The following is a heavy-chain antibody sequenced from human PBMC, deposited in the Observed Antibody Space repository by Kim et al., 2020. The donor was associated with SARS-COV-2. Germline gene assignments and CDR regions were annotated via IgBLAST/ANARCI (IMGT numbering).Heavy chain of an antibody. V-gene: IGHV3-30*04. CDR1: GFTFSSYA. CDR3: ARDGDCVSGGSCYNYGMDV. D-gene: IGHD2-15*01. J-gene: IGHJ6*02. CDR2: ISYDGSNK. Sequence: GGSLRLSCAASGFTFSSYAMHWVRQAPGKGLEWVAVISYDGSNKYYADSVKGRFTISRDNSKNTLYLQMNSLRAEDTAVYYCARDGDCVSGGSCYNYGMDVWGQGTTVTVSS.